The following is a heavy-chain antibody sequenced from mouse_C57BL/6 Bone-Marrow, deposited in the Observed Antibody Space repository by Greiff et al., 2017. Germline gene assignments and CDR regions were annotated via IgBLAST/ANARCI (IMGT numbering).Heavy chain of an antibody. CDR1: GFNIKDDY. CDR3: TTGYYGSSFLAY. D-gene: IGHD1-1*01. J-gene: IGHJ3*01. CDR2: IDPENGDT. V-gene: IGHV14-4*01. Sequence: VQLQQSGAELVRPGASVKLSCTASGFNIKDDYMHWVKQRPEQGLEWIGWIDPENGDTEYASKFKGKATITADTSSNTAYLQLSSLTSEDTAVYYCTTGYYGSSFLAYWGQGTLVTVSA.